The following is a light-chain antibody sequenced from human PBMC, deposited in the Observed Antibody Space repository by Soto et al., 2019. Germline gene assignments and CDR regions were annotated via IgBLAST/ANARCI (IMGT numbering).Light chain of an antibody. J-gene: IGLJ3*02. CDR1: SSNIGGNT. V-gene: IGLV1-44*01. CDR2: GNN. CDR3: QTFDSSLTISWV. Sequence: QSVLTQPPSASGTPGQRVTISCSGSSSNIGGNTVNWYQQLPGTAPKLLIYGNNQRPSGVPDRFSGSKSATSASLAISGLQSEDEADYYCQTFDSSLTISWVFGGGTKLTVL.